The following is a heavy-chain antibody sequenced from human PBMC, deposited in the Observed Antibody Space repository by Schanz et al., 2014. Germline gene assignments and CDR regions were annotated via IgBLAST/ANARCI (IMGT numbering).Heavy chain of an antibody. CDR3: AREYSSYGTVYY. Sequence: VQLLESGGGLVQPGGSLRISCAASGFTFNSYAFHWVRQAPGKGLEWVAVILYDGSNKYYADSVKGRFTISRDNSKNTLYLQMNSLRVEDTALYYCAREYSSYGTVYYWGQGTLVTVSS. V-gene: IGHV3-30*16. D-gene: IGHD5-12*01. CDR1: GFTFNSYA. J-gene: IGHJ4*02. CDR2: ILYDGSNK.